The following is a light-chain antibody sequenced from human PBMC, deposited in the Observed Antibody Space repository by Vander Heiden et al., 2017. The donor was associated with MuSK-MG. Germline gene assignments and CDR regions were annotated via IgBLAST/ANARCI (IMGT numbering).Light chain of an antibody. J-gene: IGKJ4*01. CDR3: QQLNSYPLT. Sequence: DIQLTQSPSFLSASVGDRVTITYRASQGISSYLAWYQQKPGKAPKLLIYAASTLQSGVPSRFSGSGSGTEFTLTISSLQPEDFATYYSQQLNSYPLTFGGGTKVEIK. CDR1: QGISSY. CDR2: AAS. V-gene: IGKV1-9*01.